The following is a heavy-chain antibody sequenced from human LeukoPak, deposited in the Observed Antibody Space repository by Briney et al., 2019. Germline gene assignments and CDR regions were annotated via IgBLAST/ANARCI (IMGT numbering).Heavy chain of an antibody. CDR3: AREFLVVPAAMPAQSYYYYGMDV. V-gene: IGHV4-34*01. CDR1: GGSFSGYY. Sequence: PSETLSLTCAVYGGSFSGYYWSWIRQPPGKGPEWIGEINHSGSTNYNPSLKSRVTISVDTSKNQFSLKLSSMTAADTAVYYCAREFLVVPAAMPAQSYYYYGMDVWGKGTTVTVSS. CDR2: INHSGST. D-gene: IGHD2-2*01. J-gene: IGHJ6*04.